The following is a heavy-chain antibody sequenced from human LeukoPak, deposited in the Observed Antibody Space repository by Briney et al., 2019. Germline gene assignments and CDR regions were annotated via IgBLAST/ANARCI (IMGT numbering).Heavy chain of an antibody. CDR1: GFTFTNAW. Sequence: PGGSLRLSCAASGFTFTNAWMSWVRQAPGKGLEWVGRIKSKTDGGTTDYAAPVKGRFTTSRDDSKKTLYLQMNSLKNEDTAVYYCTTDWALSLSMIAVVINGEGYWGQGTQVTVSS. D-gene: IGHD3-22*01. CDR2: IKSKTDGGTT. V-gene: IGHV3-15*01. J-gene: IGHJ4*02. CDR3: TTDWALSLSMIAVVINGEGY.